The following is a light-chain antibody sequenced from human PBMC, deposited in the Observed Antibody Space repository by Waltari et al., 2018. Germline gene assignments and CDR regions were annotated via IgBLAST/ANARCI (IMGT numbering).Light chain of an antibody. Sequence: QSVLTQQPSVSAAAGQKVTISCSGSGSNIGTTFVSWYQQVPGPAPKLLIFDNNKRPSVIPDRFSGSKSGSSATLGIAGLQTGDEAEYYCGTWDSSLSVVFGGGTKLTVL. J-gene: IGLJ3*02. CDR3: GTWDSSLSVV. V-gene: IGLV1-51*01. CDR1: GSNIGTTF. CDR2: DNN.